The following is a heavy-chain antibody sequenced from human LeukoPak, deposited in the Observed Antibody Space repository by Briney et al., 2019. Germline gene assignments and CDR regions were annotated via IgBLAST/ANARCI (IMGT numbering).Heavy chain of an antibody. D-gene: IGHD6-19*01. CDR2: IYTSGST. CDR3: ARSNSNGWYDIVS. CDR1: GGSISSYY. V-gene: IGHV4-4*09. J-gene: IGHJ5*02. Sequence: PSETLSLTCTVSGGSISSYYWSWIRQPPGKGLEWIGYIYTSGSTNYNPSLKSRVTMSVDTSKNQFSLNLSSETAADTAVYYCARSNSNGWYDIVSWGQGTLVTVSS.